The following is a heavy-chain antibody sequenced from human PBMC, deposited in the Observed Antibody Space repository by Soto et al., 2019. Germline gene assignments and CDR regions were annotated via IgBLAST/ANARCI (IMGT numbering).Heavy chain of an antibody. J-gene: IGHJ1*01. Sequence: EIQLVESGGGLVQPGGSLRLSCVASGFTFRNYWMNWARQAPGKGLEWVANIKQDGSEIYYVDAVKGRFTISRDNAENSLYLQMNSLRAEDTAVYYCAIPARGDDYSAWGQGTLVTVSS. CDR2: IKQDGSEI. CDR1: GFTFRNYW. CDR3: AIPARGDDYSA. D-gene: IGHD4-4*01. V-gene: IGHV3-7*01.